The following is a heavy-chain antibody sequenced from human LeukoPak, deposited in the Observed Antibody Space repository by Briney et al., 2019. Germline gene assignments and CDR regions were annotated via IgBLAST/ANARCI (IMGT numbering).Heavy chain of an antibody. Sequence: SETLSLTCAVYGGSFSGYYWSWIRQPPGKGLEWIGEINHSGSTNYNPSLKSRVTISVDTSKNQFSLKLSSVTAADTAVYYCAKDGRSGSYNWFDPWGQGTLVTVSS. CDR2: INHSGST. J-gene: IGHJ5*02. D-gene: IGHD1-26*01. CDR3: AKDGRSGSYNWFDP. CDR1: GGSFSGYY. V-gene: IGHV4-34*01.